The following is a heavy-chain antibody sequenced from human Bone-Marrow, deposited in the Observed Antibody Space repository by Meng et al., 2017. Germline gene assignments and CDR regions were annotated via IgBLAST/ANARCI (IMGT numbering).Heavy chain of an antibody. CDR1: GDSISGYY. D-gene: IGHD5-18*01. CDR3: ARDSRGNTYGYFDY. Sequence: SETLSLTCTVSGDSISGYYCTWIRQPPGKGLEWIGYIHYSGSTNYNPSLESRVTISVDTSKNQFSLKLNSVTAADTAVYYCARDSRGNTYGYFDYWGQGKLVNVSS. V-gene: IGHV4-59*01. J-gene: IGHJ4*02. CDR2: IHYSGST.